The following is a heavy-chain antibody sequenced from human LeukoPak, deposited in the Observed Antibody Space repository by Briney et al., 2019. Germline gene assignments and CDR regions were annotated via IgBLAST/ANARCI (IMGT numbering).Heavy chain of an antibody. Sequence: PGRSLRLSCAASGFTFSSYGMHRVRQAPGKGLEWVAVISYDGSNKYYADSVKGRFTISRDNSRNTLYLQMNSLRAEDTAVYHCAKAPYGSGSTVWFDPWGQGTLVTVSS. CDR2: ISYDGSNK. J-gene: IGHJ5*02. D-gene: IGHD3-10*01. V-gene: IGHV3-30*18. CDR1: GFTFSSYG. CDR3: AKAPYGSGSTVWFDP.